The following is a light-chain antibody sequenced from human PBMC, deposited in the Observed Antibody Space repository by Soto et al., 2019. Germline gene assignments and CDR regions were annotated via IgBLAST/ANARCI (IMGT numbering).Light chain of an antibody. CDR2: DAS. Sequence: DXXMTQSPSSLSASVGDRVTITCQASQDISNYLNWYQQKPGKAPKLLIYDASNLETGVPSRFSGSGSGTDFTFTISSLQPEDIATYYCQQYDNLPPFTFGPGTKVDIK. V-gene: IGKV1-33*01. CDR1: QDISNY. CDR3: QQYDNLPPFT. J-gene: IGKJ3*01.